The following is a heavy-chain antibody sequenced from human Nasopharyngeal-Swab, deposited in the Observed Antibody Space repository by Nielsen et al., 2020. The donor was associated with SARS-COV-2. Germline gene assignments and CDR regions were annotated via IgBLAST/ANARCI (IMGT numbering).Heavy chain of an antibody. V-gene: IGHV3-7*03. D-gene: IGHD1-26*01. CDR1: GFTFSSYW. CDR3: ARDGGGSYYADY. Sequence: GESLKISCAASGFTFSSYWMSWVRQAPGKGLEWVANIKQDGSEKYYVDSVKGRFTISRDNAKNSLYLQMNSLRAEDTAMYYCARDGGGSYYADYWGQGTLVTVSS. CDR2: IKQDGSEK. J-gene: IGHJ4*02.